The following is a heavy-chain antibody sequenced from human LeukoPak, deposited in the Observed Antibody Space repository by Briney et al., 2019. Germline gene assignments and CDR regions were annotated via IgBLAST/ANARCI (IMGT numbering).Heavy chain of an antibody. CDR2: IYYSGST. D-gene: IGHD5-18*01. Sequence: SETLSLTCTVSGGSSSSSSYYWGWIRQPPGRGLEWIVSIYYSGSTYKNPARKSLVTISVDTSKNQFSLKLSSVTAADTAVYYCARTTEGGYSYGYFYYYYMDVWGKGTTVTTSS. V-gene: IGHV4-39*07. CDR1: GGSSSSSSYY. J-gene: IGHJ6*03. CDR3: ARTTEGGYSYGYFYYYYMDV.